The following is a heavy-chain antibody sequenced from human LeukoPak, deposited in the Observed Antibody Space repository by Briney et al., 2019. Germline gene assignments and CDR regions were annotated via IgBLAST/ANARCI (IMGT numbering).Heavy chain of an antibody. J-gene: IGHJ4*02. CDR3: ARDEGRYCSGGSCRYPDY. V-gene: IGHV1-2*02. D-gene: IGHD2-15*01. CDR1: GYTFTGYY. Sequence: GAPVKVSCKASGYTFTGYYMHWVRQAPGQGLEWMGWINPNSGGTNYAQKFQGRVTMTRDTSISTAYMELSRLRSDDTAVYYCARDEGRYCSGGSCRYPDYWGQGTLVTVSS. CDR2: INPNSGGT.